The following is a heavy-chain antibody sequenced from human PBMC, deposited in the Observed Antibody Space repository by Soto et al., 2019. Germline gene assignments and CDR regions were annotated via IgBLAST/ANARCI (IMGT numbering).Heavy chain of an antibody. CDR3: AVLGGGSGGSSGMDV. J-gene: IGHJ6*02. D-gene: IGHD6-19*01. CDR1: GLIFSDYH. V-gene: IGHV3-72*01. Sequence: EVQLVESGGGLVQPGGSLRLSCAASGLIFSDYHMDWVRQAPGKGLEWVGRIRRKANSYTTEYAASVKGRFTISRDDSKNSLYLQMNSLKSEDTAVYYCAVLGGGSGGSSGMDVWGQGTTVTVSS. CDR2: IRRKANSYTT.